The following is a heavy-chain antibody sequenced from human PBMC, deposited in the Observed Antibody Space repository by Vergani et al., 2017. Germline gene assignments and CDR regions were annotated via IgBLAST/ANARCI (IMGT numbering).Heavy chain of an antibody. D-gene: IGHD5-12*01. CDR3: ARDLREWLRLGGPFDY. J-gene: IGHJ4*02. Sequence: QVQLVQSGAEGKKRGEEEKEGGKGEGGRGRREERRRVRKDRGQGMEGRGGIIPIFGTANYAQKFQGRVTITADESTSTAYMELSSLRSEDTAVYYGARDLREWLRLGGPFDYWGQGTLVTVSS. V-gene: IGHV1-69*01. CDR1: GGRGRREE. CDR2: IIPIFGTA.